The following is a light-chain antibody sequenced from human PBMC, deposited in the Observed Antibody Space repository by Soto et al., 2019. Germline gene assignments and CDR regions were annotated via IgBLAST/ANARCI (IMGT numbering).Light chain of an antibody. J-gene: IGKJ5*01. CDR2: DAS. CDR3: QQYGGSPIT. CDR1: QSVSSY. Sequence: EIVLTQSPGTLSLSPGERATLSCRASQSVSSYLAWYQQKPGQAPRLLIYDASNRATGIPARFSGSGSGTDFTLTITRLEPEDFALYYCQQYGGSPITFGLGTRLEIK. V-gene: IGKV3-20*01.